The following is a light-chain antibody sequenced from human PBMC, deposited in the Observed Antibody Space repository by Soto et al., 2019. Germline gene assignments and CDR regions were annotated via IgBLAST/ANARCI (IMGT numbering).Light chain of an antibody. Sequence: VLTQSPGTLSLSPGEGATLSCRASQSVTRSNLAWYQQKPGQAPGLLIYDASIRASGIPDRFSGSGSGTDFILTISRLEPEDFAVYYCQQYGASPVTFGQGTKLEIK. CDR1: QSVTRSN. V-gene: IGKV3-20*01. J-gene: IGKJ2*01. CDR3: QQYGASPVT. CDR2: DAS.